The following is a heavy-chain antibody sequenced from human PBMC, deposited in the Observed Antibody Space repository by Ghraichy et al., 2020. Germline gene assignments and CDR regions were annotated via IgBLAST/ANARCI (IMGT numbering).Heavy chain of an antibody. CDR2: IYHSGST. D-gene: IGHD6-13*01. Sequence: SETLSLTCAVSGYSISSGYYWGWIRQPPGKGLEWIASIYHSGSTYYNPPLKSRVTISVDTSKNQFSLKLTSVTAADTAVYYCARAMAATGNNYYYYYMDVWGKGTTVTVSS. J-gene: IGHJ6*03. CDR1: GYSISSGYY. CDR3: ARAMAATGNNYYYYYMDV. V-gene: IGHV4-38-2*01.